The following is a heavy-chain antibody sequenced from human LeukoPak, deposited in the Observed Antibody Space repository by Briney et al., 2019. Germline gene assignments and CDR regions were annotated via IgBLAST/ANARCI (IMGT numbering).Heavy chain of an antibody. CDR2: ISYDGSNK. D-gene: IGHD6-13*01. CDR1: GFTFSSYG. V-gene: IGHV3-30*18. J-gene: IGHJ6*02. Sequence: GGSLRLSCAASGFTFSSYGMHWVRQAPGKGLEWGAVISYDGSNKYYADSVKGRFTISRDNSKNTLYLQMNSLRAEDTAVYYCAKEQIAAAGASYYYGMDVWGQGTTVTVSS. CDR3: AKEQIAAAGASYYYGMDV.